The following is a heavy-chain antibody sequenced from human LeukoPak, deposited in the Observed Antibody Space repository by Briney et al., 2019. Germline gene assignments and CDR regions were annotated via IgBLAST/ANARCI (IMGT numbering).Heavy chain of an antibody. J-gene: IGHJ4*02. D-gene: IGHD4-23*01. CDR3: AREDFSLAPRWQQWPWDY. V-gene: IGHV3-7*01. CDR2: IKQDGSEK. Sequence: GGSLRLSCAASGFTFSSYWMSWVRQAPGKGLEWVANIKQDGSEKYYVDSVKGRFTISRDNAKNSLYLQMNSLRAEDTAVYYCAREDFSLAPRWQQWPWDYWGQGTLVTVSS. CDR1: GFTFSSYW.